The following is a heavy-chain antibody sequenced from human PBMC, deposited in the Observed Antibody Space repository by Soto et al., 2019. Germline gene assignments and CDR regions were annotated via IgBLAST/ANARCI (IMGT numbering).Heavy chain of an antibody. J-gene: IGHJ5*02. CDR1: GFSLSTSGVG. CDR3: ARSGDILTTSRFDP. CDR2: IYWDADK. V-gene: IGHV2-5*02. Sequence: QITVKESGPTMVKPTQTLTLTCTFSGFSLSTSGVGVGWLRQPPGKALEWLALIYWDADKRYSPSLKSSLTITNDTTKSQVGLTMTNMHTVDTATYYCARSGDILTTSRFDPWGEGTLVTVTS. D-gene: IGHD3-9*01.